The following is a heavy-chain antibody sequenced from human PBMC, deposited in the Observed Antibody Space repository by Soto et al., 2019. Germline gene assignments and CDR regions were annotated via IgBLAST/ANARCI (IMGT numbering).Heavy chain of an antibody. CDR2: ISSSSSYI. J-gene: IGHJ5*02. Sequence: GGSLRLSCAASGFTFSSYSMNWVRQAPGKGLEWVSSISSSSSYIYYADSVKGRFTISRDNAKNSLYLQMNSLRAEDTAVYYCARDVADYYDILTGYYNNWFDPWGQGTLVTVSS. V-gene: IGHV3-21*01. D-gene: IGHD3-9*01. CDR3: ARDVADYYDILTGYYNNWFDP. CDR1: GFTFSSYS.